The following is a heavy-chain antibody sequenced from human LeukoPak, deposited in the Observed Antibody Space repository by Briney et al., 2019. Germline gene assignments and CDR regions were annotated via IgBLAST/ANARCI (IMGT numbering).Heavy chain of an antibody. D-gene: IGHD5-18*01. CDR1: GYTFTRYY. J-gene: IGHJ4*02. Sequence: GASVKVSCKASGYTFTRYYMEWVRQAPGQGLEWMGIINLSGGSTRYAQKFQGRVTITADKSTSTAYMELSSLRSEDTAVYYCARGARADTAMVWALSFDYWGQGTLVTVSS. V-gene: IGHV1-46*01. CDR3: ARGARADTAMVWALSFDY. CDR2: INLSGGST.